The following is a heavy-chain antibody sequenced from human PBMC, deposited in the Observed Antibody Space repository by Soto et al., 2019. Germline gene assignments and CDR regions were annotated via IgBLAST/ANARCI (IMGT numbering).Heavy chain of an antibody. CDR1: GFSVSSDY. CDR3: GRGSSCSSGTLRVHY. CDR2: IYSGGNT. D-gene: IGHD2-15*01. V-gene: IGHV3-53*02. J-gene: IGHJ4*02. Sequence: EVRLVETGGALIHPGGSLRLSCVATGFSVSSDYMSWVRQAPGKGLEWVSVIYSGGNTYYADSVEGRFSISRDSSKNTLFLHVNGLRAEDTAMYYCGRGSSCSSGTLRVHYWGEGTLVTVSS.